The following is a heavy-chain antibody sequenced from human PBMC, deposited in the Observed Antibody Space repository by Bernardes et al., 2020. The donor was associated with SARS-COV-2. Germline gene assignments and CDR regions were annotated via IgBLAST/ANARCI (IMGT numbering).Heavy chain of an antibody. CDR1: GFTFRSSW. D-gene: IGHD3-22*01. V-gene: IGHV3-74*01. Sequence: VGSLILSCAASGFTFRSSWMHWVRQAPGQGLEWVSRINSDGSSTNYADSVKGRFTISRDNSKNTLYLQMNSLRAEDTAVYYCARDSGSFYDTSGYLGWGPGTL. J-gene: IGHJ4*02. CDR2: INSDGSST. CDR3: ARDSGSFYDTSGYLG.